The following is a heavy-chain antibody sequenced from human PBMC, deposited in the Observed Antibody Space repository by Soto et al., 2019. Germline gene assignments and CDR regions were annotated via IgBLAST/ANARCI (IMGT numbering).Heavy chain of an antibody. Sequence: PGGSLRLSCAASGFTFSSYAMSWVRQAPGKGLEWVSAISGSGGSTYYADSVKGRFTISRDNSKNTLYLQMNSLRAEDTAVYYCAKDRSYYDSSGYSGFDPWGQGTLVTVSS. J-gene: IGHJ5*02. CDR2: ISGSGGST. CDR3: AKDRSYYDSSGYSGFDP. V-gene: IGHV3-23*01. CDR1: GFTFSSYA. D-gene: IGHD3-22*01.